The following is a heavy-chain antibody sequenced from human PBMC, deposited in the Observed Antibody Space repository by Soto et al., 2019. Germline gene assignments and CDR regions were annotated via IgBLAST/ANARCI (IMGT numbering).Heavy chain of an antibody. V-gene: IGHV1-8*01. J-gene: IGHJ5*02. D-gene: IGHD3-3*01. CDR3: ARGDTAGDDFWSNHRGDWITT. Sequence: QVQLLQSGAEVRRPGASVRVSCKDSGYTFANYDFSWVRQAAGQGLEWMGWMSPATGMTKTTYLPQVRDRVTMTWDTSFATAYLEVHTLTSDDTAVYYCARGDTAGDDFWSNHRGDWITTWGQGTLVVISS. CDR2: MSPATGMTKT. CDR1: GYTFANYD.